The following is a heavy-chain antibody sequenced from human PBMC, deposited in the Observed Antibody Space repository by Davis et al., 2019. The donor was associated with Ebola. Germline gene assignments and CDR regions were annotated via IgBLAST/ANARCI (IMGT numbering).Heavy chain of an antibody. J-gene: IGHJ5*02. V-gene: IGHV1-18*01. Sequence: ASVKVSCKASGGTFSSYAISWVRQAPGQGLEWMGWISAYNGNTNYAQKLQGRVTMTTDTSTSTAYMELRSLRSDDTAVYYCARAKGQRWLQLPWFDPWGQGTLVTVSS. D-gene: IGHD5-24*01. CDR1: GGTFSSYA. CDR2: ISAYNGNT. CDR3: ARAKGQRWLQLPWFDP.